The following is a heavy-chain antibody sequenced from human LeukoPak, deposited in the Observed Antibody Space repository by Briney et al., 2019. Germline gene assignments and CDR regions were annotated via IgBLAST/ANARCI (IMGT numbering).Heavy chain of an antibody. D-gene: IGHD3-3*01. J-gene: IGHJ6*02. V-gene: IGHV3-9*01. CDR2: ISWNSGSI. Sequence: GGSLRLSFAASGFTFYDYAMHWGRPAPGKGLGWVSGISWNSGSIGYSDSVKGRFTISRDNAKNSLYLQMNSLRAEDTALYYCAKDRANDLYYYYGMDVWGQGTTVTVSS. CDR3: AKDRANDLYYYYGMDV. CDR1: GFTFYDYA.